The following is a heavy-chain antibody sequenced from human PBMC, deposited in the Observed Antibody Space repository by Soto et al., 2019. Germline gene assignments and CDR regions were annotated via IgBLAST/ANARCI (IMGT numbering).Heavy chain of an antibody. Sequence: SVKVSCKASGFTFSSSAVQWVRQARGQRLEWIGWIVLGNGNTNYAQKFQERVTITRDMSTSTAYMEVRSLTSDDTAVYYCATRTGNIGWYWLDTCGQGPLVTVYS. V-gene: IGHV1-58*01. D-gene: IGHD6-19*01. CDR3: ATRTGNIGWYWLDT. CDR2: IVLGNGNT. J-gene: IGHJ1*01. CDR1: GFTFSSSA.